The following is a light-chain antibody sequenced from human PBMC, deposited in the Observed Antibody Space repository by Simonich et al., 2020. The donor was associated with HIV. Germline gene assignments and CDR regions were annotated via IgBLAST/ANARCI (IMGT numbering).Light chain of an antibody. V-gene: IGKV2-28*01. J-gene: IGKJ3*01. CDR1: QSLLGSNGYNY. Sequence: DTVVTQSPLSLPVTPGEPASISCRSSQSLLGSNGYNYLGWYLQKPGQYPQLLIYLGSNRASGVPERFSGSGSGTDFTLKISRGEAEDVGVYYCMQARQIPFTFGPGTRVDIK. CDR2: LGS. CDR3: MQARQIPFT.